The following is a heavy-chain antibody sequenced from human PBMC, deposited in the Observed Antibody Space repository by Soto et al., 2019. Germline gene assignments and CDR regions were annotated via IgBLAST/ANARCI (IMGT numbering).Heavy chain of an antibody. CDR3: ARDPYPYYYYGMDV. V-gene: IGHV3-33*01. Sequence: GGSLRLSCAASGFTFSSYGMHWVRQAPGKGLEWVAVIWYDGSNKYYADSVKGRFTISRDNSKNTLYLQMNSLRAEDTAVYYCARDPYPYYYYGMDVWGQGTTVTVSS. CDR2: IWYDGSNK. J-gene: IGHJ6*02. CDR1: GFTFSSYG.